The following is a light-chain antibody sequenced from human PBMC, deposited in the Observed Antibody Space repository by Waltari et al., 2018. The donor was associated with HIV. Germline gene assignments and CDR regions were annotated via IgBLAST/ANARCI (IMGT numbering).Light chain of an antibody. J-gene: IGKJ1*01. CDR2: RAS. CDR3: QQYNTYPRT. CDR1: QSISNW. V-gene: IGKV1-5*03. Sequence: DIQMTQSPSTLSASLGDRVTITCRASQSISNWLAWYQQKPGKAPKFLIYRASNLESGVPSRFSGSGSGTEFTLTISSLQPDDFATYFCQQYNTYPRTFGQGTKVEIK.